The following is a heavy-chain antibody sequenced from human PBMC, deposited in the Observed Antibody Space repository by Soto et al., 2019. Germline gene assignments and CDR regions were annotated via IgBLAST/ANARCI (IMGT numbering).Heavy chain of an antibody. V-gene: IGHV1-69*13. J-gene: IGHJ6*02. D-gene: IGHD3-3*01. CDR3: ARREHTRGDVWSGRYYYGMDV. CDR2: IIPIFGTA. CDR1: GGTFSSYA. Sequence: GASVKVSCKASGGTFSSYAISWVRQAPGQGLEWMGGIIPIFGTANYAQKFQGRVTITADESTSTAYMELSSLRSEDTAVYYCARREHTRGDVWSGRYYYGMDVWGQGTTVTVSS.